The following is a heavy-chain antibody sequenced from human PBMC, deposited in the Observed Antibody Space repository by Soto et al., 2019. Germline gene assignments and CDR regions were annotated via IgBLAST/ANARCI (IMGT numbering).Heavy chain of an antibody. D-gene: IGHD6-13*01. CDR1: GDSVSSNSAT. Sequence: SQTLSLTCAISGDSVSSNSATLNWIRHSPSRGLESLGRTYYRSKWYNDYAVSVKSRITINPDTSKNQFSLQLNSVTPEDTAVYYCARAVRVIAASWFDPWGQGTLVTVSS. CDR2: TYYRSKWYN. CDR3: ARAVRVIAASWFDP. V-gene: IGHV6-1*01. J-gene: IGHJ5*02.